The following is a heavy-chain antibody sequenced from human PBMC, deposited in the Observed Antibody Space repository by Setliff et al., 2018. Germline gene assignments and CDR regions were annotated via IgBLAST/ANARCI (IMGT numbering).Heavy chain of an antibody. V-gene: IGHV4-31*03. CDR2: IYYSGST. CDR3: AIGGGYCDFFDCFPFDN. CDR1: GGSIRSGGYY. Sequence: NPSETLSLTCTVSGGSIRSGGYYGIWIRQHPGKGLEWIGYIYYSGSTYYDPSLKSRLTMSVDPSKNQFSLKLNSVTAADTALYYCAIGGGYCDFFDCFPFDNWGQGFLVTVSS. D-gene: IGHD3-16*01. J-gene: IGHJ4*02.